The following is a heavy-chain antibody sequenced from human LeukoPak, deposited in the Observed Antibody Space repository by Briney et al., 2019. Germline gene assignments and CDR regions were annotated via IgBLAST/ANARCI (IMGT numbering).Heavy chain of an antibody. V-gene: IGHV4-39*01. CDR3: ARVTYYDFWSGYSSNFDY. D-gene: IGHD3-3*01. Sequence: SETLSLTCTVPGGSISSSSYYWGWIRQPPGKGLEWIERIYYSGSTYYNPSLKSRVTISVDTSKNQFSLKLSSVTAADTAVYYCARVTYYDFWSGYSSNFDYWGQGTLVTVSS. CDR1: GGSISSSSYY. CDR2: IYYSGST. J-gene: IGHJ4*02.